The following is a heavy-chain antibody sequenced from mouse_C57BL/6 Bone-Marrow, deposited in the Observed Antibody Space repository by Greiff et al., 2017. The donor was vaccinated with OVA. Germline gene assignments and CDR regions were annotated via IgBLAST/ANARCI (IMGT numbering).Heavy chain of an antibody. CDR1: GFTFSSYA. Sequence: EVLLVESGEGLVKPGGSLKLSCAASGFTFSSYAMSWVRQTPEKRLEWVAYISSGGDYTYYAETVKGRFTISRDNARNTLYLQMSSLKSEDTAMYYCTGDEYYAMDYWGQGTSVTVSS. V-gene: IGHV5-9-1*02. CDR3: TGDEYYAMDY. J-gene: IGHJ4*01. D-gene: IGHD2-13*01. CDR2: ISSGGDYT.